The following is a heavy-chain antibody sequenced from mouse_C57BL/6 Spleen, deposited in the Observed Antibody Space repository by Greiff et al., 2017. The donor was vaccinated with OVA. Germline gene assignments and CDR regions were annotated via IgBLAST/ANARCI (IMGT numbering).Heavy chain of an antibody. Sequence: EVHLVESGGGLVKPGGSLKLSCAASGFTFSDYGMHWVRQAPEKGLEWVAYISSGSSTIYYADTVKGRFTISRDNAKNTLFLQMTSLRSEDTAMYYCARKFSIRRGFFAYWGQGTLVTVSA. CDR1: GFTFSDYG. CDR3: ARKFSIRRGFFAY. V-gene: IGHV5-17*01. J-gene: IGHJ3*01. CDR2: ISSGSSTI.